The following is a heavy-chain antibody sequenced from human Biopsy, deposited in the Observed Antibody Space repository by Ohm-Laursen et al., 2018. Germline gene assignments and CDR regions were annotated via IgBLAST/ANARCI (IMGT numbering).Heavy chain of an antibody. CDR2: ISSSGNTE. Sequence: GSFRLSCAANGFSFADYYMSWTRQAPGKGLDWVSYISSSGNTEKYADSVKGRFTISRDNAKQSVHLQMNSLRAEDTAVYYCVTEVGGVSSWYNNWGQGTLVTVSS. CDR3: VTEVGGVSSWYNN. D-gene: IGHD6-13*01. V-gene: IGHV3-11*01. CDR1: GFSFADYY. J-gene: IGHJ4*02.